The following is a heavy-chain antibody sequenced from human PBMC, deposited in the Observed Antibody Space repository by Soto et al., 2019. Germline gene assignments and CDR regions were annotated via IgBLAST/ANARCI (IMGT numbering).Heavy chain of an antibody. CDR2: ISYDGSNK. J-gene: IGHJ6*02. V-gene: IGHV3-30*18. CDR1: GFTFSSYG. CDR3: AKGLDGITMIVVLRDYYYYGMDV. D-gene: IGHD3-22*01. Sequence: GGSLRLSCAASGFTFSSYGMHWVRQAPGKGLEWVAVISYDGSNKYYADSVKGRFTISRDNSKNTLYLQMNSLRAEDTAVYYCAKGLDGITMIVVLRDYYYYGMDVWGQGTTVTVSS.